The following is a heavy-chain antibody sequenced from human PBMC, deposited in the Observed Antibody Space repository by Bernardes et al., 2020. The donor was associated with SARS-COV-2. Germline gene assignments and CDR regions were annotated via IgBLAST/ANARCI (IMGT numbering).Heavy chain of an antibody. J-gene: IGHJ6*02. CDR3: AISGPIVVVPAARDYYYYYGMDV. CDR1: GYTLTELS. Sequence: ASVKVSCKVSGYTLTELSMHWVRQAPGKGLEWMGGFDPEDGETIYAQKFQGRVTMTEDTSTDTAYMELSSLRSEDTAVYYCAISGPIVVVPAARDYYYYYGMDVWGQGTTVTVSS. CDR2: FDPEDGET. D-gene: IGHD2-2*01. V-gene: IGHV1-24*01.